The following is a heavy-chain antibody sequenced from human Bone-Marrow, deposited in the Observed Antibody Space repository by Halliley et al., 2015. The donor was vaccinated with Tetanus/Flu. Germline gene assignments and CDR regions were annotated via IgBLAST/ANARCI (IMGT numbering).Heavy chain of an antibody. D-gene: IGHD6-19*01. V-gene: IGHV4-59*01. CDR2: IHYSGHT. J-gene: IGHJ6*02. CDR1: GGSISGFY. Sequence: TLSLTCTVSGGSISGFYWSWIRQPPGKGLEWIGNIHYSGHTNYNPSLRSRVIISLDTSNNQISLKVNSGTAADTALYYCTRGGGWRTDVWGQGTPVTVSS. CDR3: TRGGGWRTDV.